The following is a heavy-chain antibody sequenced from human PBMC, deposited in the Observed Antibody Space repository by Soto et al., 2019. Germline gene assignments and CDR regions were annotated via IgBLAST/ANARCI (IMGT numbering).Heavy chain of an antibody. CDR2: IHHSGAT. Sequence: ETLCLTYSVSGGSVSRFSYYWSWIRQPPGRRPEWIGYIHHSGATRYNPALNDRVSISLDTSKNHLALKLTSATAADTAVYYCARDHDMFDFPPRSPHYYHGLSFWGQRSTVIGSS. CDR3: ARDHDMFDFPPRSPHYYHGLSF. V-gene: IGHV4-61*03. CDR1: GGSVSRFSYY. J-gene: IGHJ6*02. D-gene: IGHD1-26*01.